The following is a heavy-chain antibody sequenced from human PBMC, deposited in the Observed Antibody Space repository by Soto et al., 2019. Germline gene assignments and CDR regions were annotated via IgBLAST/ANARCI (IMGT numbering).Heavy chain of an antibody. D-gene: IGHD3-3*01. CDR2: ISGSGGST. J-gene: IGHJ6*02. CDR1: GFTFSSYA. V-gene: IGHV3-23*01. Sequence: EVQLLESGGGLVQPGGSLRLSCAASGFTFSSYAMSWVHQAPGKGLEWVSAISGSGGSTYYADSVKGRFTISRDNSKNTLYLQMNSLRAEDTAVYYCAKDMTIFGVVIIPYYYGMDVWGQGTTVTVSS. CDR3: AKDMTIFGVVIIPYYYGMDV.